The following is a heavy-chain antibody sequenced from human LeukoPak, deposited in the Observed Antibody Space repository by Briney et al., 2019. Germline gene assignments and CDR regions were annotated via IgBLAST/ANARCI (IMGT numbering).Heavy chain of an antibody. CDR2: INHSGST. CDR1: GNSITSGHYY. J-gene: IGHJ5*02. CDR3: ARQTVTTRRGWFDP. V-gene: IGHV4-30-4*08. D-gene: IGHD4-17*01. Sequence: SETLSLTCTVSGNSITSGHYYWSWIRQPPGKGLEWIGEINHSGSTNYNPSLKSRVTISVDTSRNQFSLKLSSVTAADTAVYYCARQTVTTRRGWFDPWGQGILVTVSS.